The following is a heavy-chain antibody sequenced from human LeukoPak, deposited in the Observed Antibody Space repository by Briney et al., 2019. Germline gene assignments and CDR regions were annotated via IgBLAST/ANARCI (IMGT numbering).Heavy chain of an antibody. CDR1: GFTVNDNY. V-gene: IGHV3-66*01. CDR2: IYTGDST. CDR3: AKVRSRLDILAGLNLFDP. D-gene: IGHD3-9*01. Sequence: GGSLRLSCAASGFTVNDNYMSWIRQAPGGGLEWVSVIYTGDSTYYADSVKGRFTISRDNSKNTLYLQMNSLRAEDTAVYFCAKVRSRLDILAGLNLFDPWGQGTLVTVSS. J-gene: IGHJ5*02.